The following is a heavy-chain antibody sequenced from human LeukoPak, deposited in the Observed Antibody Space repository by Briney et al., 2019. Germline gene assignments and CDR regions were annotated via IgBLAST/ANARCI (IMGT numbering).Heavy chain of an antibody. D-gene: IGHD3-3*01. V-gene: IGHV3-7*01. CDR1: GFTFSSYW. CDR3: ARVHYDFWRGMYYFDY. J-gene: IGHJ4*02. CDR2: IKQDGSEK. Sequence: GGSLRLSCAASGFTFSSYWMSWVRQAQGQGLEWVANIKQDGSEKYYVDSVKGRFTISRDNAKNSLYLQMNSLRAEDTAVYYCARVHYDFWRGMYYFDYWGQGTLVTVSS.